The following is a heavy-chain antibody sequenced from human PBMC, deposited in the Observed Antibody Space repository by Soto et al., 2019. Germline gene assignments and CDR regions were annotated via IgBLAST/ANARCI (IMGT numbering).Heavy chain of an antibody. CDR1: GFTFSSYG. V-gene: IGHV3-30*18. Sequence: PGGSLRLSCAASGFTFSSYGMHWVRQAPGKGLEWVALIAYDGGYKYYADSVKGRFAISRDNSRNTLDLQMNSLRAEDTAVYYCAKDRVAVTGTRSGGYFDYWGQGTPVTVSS. CDR3: AKDRVAVTGTRSGGYFDY. CDR2: IAYDGGYK. J-gene: IGHJ4*02. D-gene: IGHD6-19*01.